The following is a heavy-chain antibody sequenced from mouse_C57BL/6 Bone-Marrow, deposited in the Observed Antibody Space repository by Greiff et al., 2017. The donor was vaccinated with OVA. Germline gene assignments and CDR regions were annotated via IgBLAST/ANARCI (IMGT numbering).Heavy chain of an antibody. Sequence: EVKLMESGGGLVQPGGSLSLSCAASGFTFTDYYMSWVRQPPGQALEWLGFIRNKANGYTTEYSASVKGRFTISRDNSQSILYLQMNALRAEDSATYYCARWGGSSHYFDYWGQGTTLTVSS. V-gene: IGHV7-3*01. D-gene: IGHD1-1*01. J-gene: IGHJ2*01. CDR2: IRNKANGYTT. CDR3: ARWGGSSHYFDY. CDR1: GFTFTDYY.